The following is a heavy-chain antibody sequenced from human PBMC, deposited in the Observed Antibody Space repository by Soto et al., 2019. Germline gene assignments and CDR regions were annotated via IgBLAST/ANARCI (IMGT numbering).Heavy chain of an antibody. J-gene: IGHJ5*02. CDR1: GGSISSSSYY. CDR3: AAGRVTMVRGVTSSPLDP. CDR2: IYYSGST. V-gene: IGHV4-39*01. Sequence: QLQLQESGPGLVKPSETLSLTCTVSGGSISSSSYYWGWIRQPPGKGLEWIGSIYYSGSTYYNPSLKSRVTISVDTSKNQFSLKLSSVTAADTAVYYCAAGRVTMVRGVTSSPLDPWGQGTLVTVSS. D-gene: IGHD3-10*01.